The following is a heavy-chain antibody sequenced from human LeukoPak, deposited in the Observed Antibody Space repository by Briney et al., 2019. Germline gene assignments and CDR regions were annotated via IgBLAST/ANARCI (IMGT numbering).Heavy chain of an antibody. D-gene: IGHD3-22*01. Sequence: GASVKVPCKASGYTFTTYAMHWVRQAPGQRLQWMGWINTDNGNTKYSREFQGRVTITRDTSASTVYMELSSLRSEDMAMYYCARLSETYYYDSSAYSHFDYWGQGTLVTVSS. CDR2: INTDNGNT. CDR3: ARLSETYYYDSSAYSHFDY. V-gene: IGHV1-3*03. J-gene: IGHJ4*02. CDR1: GYTFTTYA.